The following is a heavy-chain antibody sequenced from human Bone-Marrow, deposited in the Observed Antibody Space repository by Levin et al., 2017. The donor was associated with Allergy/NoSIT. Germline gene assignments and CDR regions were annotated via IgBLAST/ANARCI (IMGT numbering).Heavy chain of an antibody. CDR2: IGPGSGGT. V-gene: IGHV1-2*06. CDR3: TRKANATFDY. D-gene: IGHD2-15*01. CDR1: GYTFTAYY. J-gene: IGHJ4*02. Sequence: ASVKVSCKASGYTFTAYYIHWVRQFPGQGLEWMGRIGPGSGGTDYPQRSRGRVTMTRDTFINTVYMELNGLTSDDPAVYYCTRKANATFDYWGQGTLVTVSS.